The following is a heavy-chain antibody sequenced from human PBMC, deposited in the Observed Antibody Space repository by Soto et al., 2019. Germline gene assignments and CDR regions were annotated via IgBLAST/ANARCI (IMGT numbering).Heavy chain of an antibody. CDR2: VNPSGGST. D-gene: IGHD4-17*01. Sequence: QVQLVQSGAGVKKPGASVKVSCKASGYTFTSHYMHWVRQAPGQGLEWMGTVNPSGGSTTYSQKFQGRVTMTRDTSTSTVYMELSSLRSEDTAVYYCARTDDYAFDYWGQGTLVTVSS. V-gene: IGHV1-46*01. CDR1: GYTFTSHY. CDR3: ARTDDYAFDY. J-gene: IGHJ4*02.